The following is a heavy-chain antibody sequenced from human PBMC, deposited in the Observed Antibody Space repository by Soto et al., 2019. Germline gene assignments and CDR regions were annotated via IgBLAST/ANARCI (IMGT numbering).Heavy chain of an antibody. CDR1: GYSFTSFG. V-gene: IGHV1-18*01. J-gene: IGHJ6*03. D-gene: IGHD6-19*01. CDR3: ARGHSPVAGNHHYLDI. Sequence: QVQLVQSGGEVKKPGASVRVSCKASGYSFTSFGINWVRQAPGHGLEWMAWINPYTGHTNYAQKLQDRVIMTTDTSTGKADSSLWPLRSDDSALYFCARGHSPVAGNHHYLDICCRGTTVIVSS. CDR2: INPYTGHT.